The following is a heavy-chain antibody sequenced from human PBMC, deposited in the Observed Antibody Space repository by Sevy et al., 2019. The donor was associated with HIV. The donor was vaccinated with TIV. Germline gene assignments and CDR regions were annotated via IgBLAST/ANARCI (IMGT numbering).Heavy chain of an antibody. D-gene: IGHD1-26*01. V-gene: IGHV3-33*01. CDR2: IWYDGSNK. Sequence: GGSLRLSCAASGFTFSSYGMHWVRQAPGKGLEWVAVIWYDGSNKYYADSVKGRFTISRDNSKNTLYLQMNSLRAEDRAVYYCARDWGGVGATTNFDYWGQGTLVTVSS. CDR3: ARDWGGVGATTNFDY. CDR1: GFTFSSYG. J-gene: IGHJ4*02.